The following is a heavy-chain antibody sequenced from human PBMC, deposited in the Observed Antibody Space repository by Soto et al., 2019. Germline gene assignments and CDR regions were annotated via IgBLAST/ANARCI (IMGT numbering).Heavy chain of an antibody. Sequence: GGSLRLSCAASGFTFSSYAMSWVRQAPGKGLEWVSAISGSGGSTYYADSVKGRFTISRDNSKNTLYLQMNSLRAEDTAVYYCAKGTRITIFGVVTSDYWGQGTLVTVSS. J-gene: IGHJ4*02. CDR1: GFTFSSYA. V-gene: IGHV3-23*01. CDR3: AKGTRITIFGVVTSDY. CDR2: ISGSGGST. D-gene: IGHD3-3*01.